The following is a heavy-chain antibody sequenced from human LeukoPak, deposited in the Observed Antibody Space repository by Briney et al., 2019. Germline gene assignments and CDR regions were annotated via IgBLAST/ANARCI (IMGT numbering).Heavy chain of an antibody. CDR2: INHSGST. CDR1: GGSFSGYY. J-gene: IGHJ4*02. Sequence: SETLSLTCAVYGGSFSGYYWSWIRQPPGKGLEWIGEINHSGSTNYNPSLKSRVTVSVGTSKNQFSLKLSSVTAADTAVYYCARGRGYSYGYSDYWGQGTLVTVSS. V-gene: IGHV4-34*01. CDR3: ARGRGYSYGYSDY. D-gene: IGHD5-18*01.